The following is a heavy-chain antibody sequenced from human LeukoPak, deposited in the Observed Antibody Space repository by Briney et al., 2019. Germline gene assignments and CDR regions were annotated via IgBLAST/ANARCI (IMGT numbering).Heavy chain of an antibody. V-gene: IGHV4-59*05. CDR2: IYYSGST. Sequence: SETLSLTCAVSGGSISSYYWSWIRQPPGKGLEWIGSIYYSGSTYYNPSLKSRVTISVDTSKNQFSLKLSSVTAADTAVYYCARRLYGDYEPHYFDYWCQGTLVTVSS. CDR1: GGSISSYY. CDR3: ARRLYGDYEPHYFDY. J-gene: IGHJ4*02. D-gene: IGHD4-17*01.